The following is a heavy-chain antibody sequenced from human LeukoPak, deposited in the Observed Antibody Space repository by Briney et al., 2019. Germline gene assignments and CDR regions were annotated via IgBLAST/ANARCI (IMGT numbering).Heavy chain of an antibody. Sequence: ASVKVSCKASGGTFSSYAISWVRQAPGQGLEWMGGIIPIFGTANYAQKFQGRVTITTDESTSTAYMELSSLRSEDTAVYYCARESRAQTGTGSFDYWGQGTLVTVSS. CDR2: IIPIFGTA. D-gene: IGHD1-1*01. J-gene: IGHJ4*02. V-gene: IGHV1-69*05. CDR1: GGTFSSYA. CDR3: ARESRAQTGTGSFDY.